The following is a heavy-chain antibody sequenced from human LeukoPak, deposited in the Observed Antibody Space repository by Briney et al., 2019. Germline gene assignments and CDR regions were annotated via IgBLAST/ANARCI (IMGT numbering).Heavy chain of an antibody. CDR2: IYPGDSDT. CDR3: ARVDDYGDYGVEPSGY. J-gene: IGHJ4*02. V-gene: IGHV5-51*01. CDR1: GYSFTSYW. D-gene: IGHD4-17*01. Sequence: GESLKISCKGSGYSFTSYWIGWVRQMPGKGLEWMGIIYPGDSDTRYSPSFQGQVTISADKSISTAYLQWSSLKASDTAMYYCARVDDYGDYGVEPSGYWGQGTLVTVSS.